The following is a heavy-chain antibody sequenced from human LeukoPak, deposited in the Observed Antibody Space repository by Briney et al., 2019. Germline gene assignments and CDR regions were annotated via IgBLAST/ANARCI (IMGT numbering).Heavy chain of an antibody. Sequence: SETLSLTCTVSGSSISSGDYYWSWIRQPPGKGLEWIGYIYYSGSTYYNPSLKSRVTISVDTSKNQFSLKLSSVTAADTAVYYCARHRKSIAVAGKDYFDYWGQGTLVTVSS. V-gene: IGHV4-30-4*08. J-gene: IGHJ4*02. CDR1: GSSISSGDYY. CDR2: IYYSGST. CDR3: ARHRKSIAVAGKDYFDY. D-gene: IGHD6-19*01.